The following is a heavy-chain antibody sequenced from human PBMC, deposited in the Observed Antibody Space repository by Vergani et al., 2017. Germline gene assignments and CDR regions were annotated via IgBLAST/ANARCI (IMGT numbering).Heavy chain of an antibody. D-gene: IGHD1-14*01. CDR1: GGSISSGGYY. V-gene: IGHV4-31*03. CDR2: IYYSGST. J-gene: IGHJ4*02. Sequence: QVQLQESGPGLVKPSQTLSLTCTVSGGSISSGGYYWSWIRQHPGKGLEWIGYIYYSGSTYYNPSLKSRVTISVETSKNQFSLKLSSVTAADTAVYYFARWRRSRNQGFDYWGQGTLVTVSS. CDR3: ARWRRSRNQGFDY.